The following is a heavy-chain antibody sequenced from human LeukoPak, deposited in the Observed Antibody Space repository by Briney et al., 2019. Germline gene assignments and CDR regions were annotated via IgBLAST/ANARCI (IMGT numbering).Heavy chain of an antibody. Sequence: PGGSLRLSCAASGFTFSSYSMNWVRQAPGKGLEWVSYISSSSSTIYYADSVKGRFTISRDNAKNSLYLQMNSLRAEDTAVYYCARGVFNAFDIWGQGTMVTVSS. V-gene: IGHV3-48*01. D-gene: IGHD3-10*02. CDR2: ISSSSSTI. CDR1: GFTFSSYS. J-gene: IGHJ3*02. CDR3: ARGVFNAFDI.